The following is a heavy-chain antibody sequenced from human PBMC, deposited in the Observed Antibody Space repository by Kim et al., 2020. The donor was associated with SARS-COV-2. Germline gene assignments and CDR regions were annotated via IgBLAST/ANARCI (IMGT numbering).Heavy chain of an antibody. CDR2: IYYSGST. CDR1: GGSISSSSYY. D-gene: IGHD3-10*01. CDR3: ARRSTGSYYIHY. J-gene: IGHJ4*02. Sequence: SETLSLTCTVSGGSISSSSYYWGWIRQPPGKGLEWIGSIYYSGSTYYNPSLKSRVTISVDTSKNQFSLKLSSVTAADTAVYYCARRSTGSYYIHYWGQGTLVTVSS. V-gene: IGHV4-39*01.